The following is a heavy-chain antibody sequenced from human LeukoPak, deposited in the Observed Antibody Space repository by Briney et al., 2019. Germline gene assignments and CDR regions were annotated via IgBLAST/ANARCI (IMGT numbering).Heavy chain of an antibody. CDR3: ARDLTMVRGVPDGFDY. Sequence: SVKVSCKASGGTFSSYAISWVRQAPGQGLEWMGGIIPIFGTANYAQKFQGRATITADKSTSTAYMELSSLRSEDTAVYYCARDLTMVRGVPDGFDYWGQGTLVTVSS. V-gene: IGHV1-69*06. CDR1: GGTFSSYA. CDR2: IIPIFGTA. J-gene: IGHJ4*02. D-gene: IGHD3-10*01.